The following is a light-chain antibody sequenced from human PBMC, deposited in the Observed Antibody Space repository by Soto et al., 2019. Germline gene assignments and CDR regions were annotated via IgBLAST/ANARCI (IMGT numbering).Light chain of an antibody. V-gene: IGKV1-5*03. J-gene: IGKJ1*01. CDR1: QGISPW. Sequence: DIQMTQSPSSLSASVGDRVTITCRASQGISPWLAWYQQKPGKVPKLLIHKTSSLESGVPSRFSGSGSGTEFALTISSLQPDDFATYYCHQYYTYPWTFGQGTKVDIK. CDR3: HQYYTYPWT. CDR2: KTS.